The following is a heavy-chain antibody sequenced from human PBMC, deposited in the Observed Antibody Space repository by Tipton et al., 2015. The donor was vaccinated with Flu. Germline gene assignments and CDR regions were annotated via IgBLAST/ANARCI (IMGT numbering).Heavy chain of an antibody. Sequence: QLVQSGAEVKKPGASVKVSCKASGYTFTSYYMHWVRQAPGQGLEWMGIINPSGGSTSYAQKFQGRVTMTRDTSTSTVYMELSSLRSEDTAVYYCARAETTVTTTQFFYYYYSGMDVWGQGPTVTVSS. CDR2: INPSGGST. J-gene: IGHJ6*02. V-gene: IGHV1-46*01. D-gene: IGHD4-17*01. CDR1: GYTFTSYY. CDR3: ARAETTVTTTQFFYYYYSGMDV.